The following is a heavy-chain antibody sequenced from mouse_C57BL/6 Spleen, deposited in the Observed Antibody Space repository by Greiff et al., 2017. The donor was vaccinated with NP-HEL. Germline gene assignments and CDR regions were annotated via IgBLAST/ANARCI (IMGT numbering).Heavy chain of an antibody. J-gene: IGHJ2*01. V-gene: IGHV3-6*01. CDR2: ISYDGSN. D-gene: IGHD4-1*01. CDR1: GYSITSGYY. CDR3: ARAMGYSDY. Sequence: ESGPGLVKPSQSLSLTCSVTGYSITSGYYWNWIRQFPGNKLEWMGYISYDGSNNYNPSLKNRISITRDTSKNQFFLKLNSVTTEDTATYYCARAMGYSDYWGQGTTLTVSS.